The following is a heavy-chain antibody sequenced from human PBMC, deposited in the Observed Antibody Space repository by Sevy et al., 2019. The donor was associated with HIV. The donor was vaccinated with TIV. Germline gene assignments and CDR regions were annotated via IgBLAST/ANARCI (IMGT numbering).Heavy chain of an antibody. J-gene: IGHJ6*02. D-gene: IGHD2-2*01. Sequence: GGSLRLSCAASGFTFSSYSMNWVRQAPGKGLEWVSSISSSSSYIYYADSVKGRFTISRDNAKNSLYLQMNSLRAEDTAVYYWARDLLVGVPAASYYYYGMDVWGQGTTVTVSS. CDR2: ISSSSSYI. CDR1: GFTFSSYS. V-gene: IGHV3-21*01. CDR3: ARDLLVGVPAASYYYYGMDV.